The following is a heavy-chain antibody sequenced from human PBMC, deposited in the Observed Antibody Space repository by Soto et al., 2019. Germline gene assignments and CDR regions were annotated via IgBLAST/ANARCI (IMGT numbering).Heavy chain of an antibody. Sequence: GGALRRFWAASGFDFSDHGMHWVRQAPGEGLEWETVISYDGTAKYYKESVKGRFTTSRDNSKKTLYLQIDSLRVEDTPVYYCAKDEGRFLTNYFNYGLDVWRPGTTVTVSS. V-gene: IGHV3-30*18. CDR1: GFDFSDHG. D-gene: IGHD3-3*01. CDR2: ISYDGTAK. CDR3: AKDEGRFLTNYFNYGLDV. J-gene: IGHJ6*02.